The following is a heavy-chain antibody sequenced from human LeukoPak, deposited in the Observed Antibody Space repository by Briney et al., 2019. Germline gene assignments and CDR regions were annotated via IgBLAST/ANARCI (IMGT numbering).Heavy chain of an antibody. D-gene: IGHD1-26*01. Sequence: PGGSLRLSCAASGFTFSSYSMNWVRQAPGKGLEWVSFISSSSSTIYYADSVKGRFTISRDNAKNSLYLQMNSLRAEDTAVYYCARDRGGSYSALDYWGPGTLVTVSS. CDR1: GFTFSSYS. J-gene: IGHJ4*02. CDR3: ARDRGGSYSALDY. V-gene: IGHV3-48*04. CDR2: ISSSSSTI.